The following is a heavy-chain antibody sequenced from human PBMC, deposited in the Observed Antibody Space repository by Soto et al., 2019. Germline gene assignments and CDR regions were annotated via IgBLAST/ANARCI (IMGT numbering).Heavy chain of an antibody. Sequence: GGSLRLSCAASGFTFSSYSMNWVRQAPGKGLEWVSSISSSSSYIYYADSVKGRFTISRDNAKNSLYLQMNSLRAEDTAVYYCASGDTAMPYYFDYWGQGTLVTVSS. V-gene: IGHV3-21*01. CDR3: ASGDTAMPYYFDY. CDR2: ISSSSSYI. D-gene: IGHD5-18*01. CDR1: GFTFSSYS. J-gene: IGHJ4*02.